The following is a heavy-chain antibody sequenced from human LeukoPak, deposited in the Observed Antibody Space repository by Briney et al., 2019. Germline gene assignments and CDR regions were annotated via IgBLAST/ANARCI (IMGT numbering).Heavy chain of an antibody. CDR3: AKNSGILPSNAFDI. Sequence: ASVKVSCKASGYTFTGYYMHWVRQAPGQGLEWMGWINPNSGGTNYAQEFQGRVTITRDTSAGTAYMELSSLRSEDMAVYYCAKNSGILPSNAFDIWGQGTMVTVSS. J-gene: IGHJ3*02. V-gene: IGHV1-2*02. CDR1: GYTFTGYY. CDR2: INPNSGGT. D-gene: IGHD1-26*01.